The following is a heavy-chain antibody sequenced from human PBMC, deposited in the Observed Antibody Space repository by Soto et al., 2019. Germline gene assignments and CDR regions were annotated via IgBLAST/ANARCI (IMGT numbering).Heavy chain of an antibody. CDR2: INHSGST. Sequence: SETRSLTCAVYGGSFSGYYWSWIRQPPGKGLEWIGEINHSGSTNYNPSLKSRVTISVDTSKNQFSLKLSSVTAADTAVYYCARGLAYYDILTGLYYYYGMDVWGQETTVT. D-gene: IGHD3-9*01. CDR3: ARGLAYYDILTGLYYYYGMDV. CDR1: GGSFSGYY. J-gene: IGHJ6*02. V-gene: IGHV4-34*01.